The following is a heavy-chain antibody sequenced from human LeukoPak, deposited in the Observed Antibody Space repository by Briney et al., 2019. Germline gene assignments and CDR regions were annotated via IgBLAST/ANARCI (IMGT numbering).Heavy chain of an antibody. CDR3: AGDSSGWYDH. V-gene: IGHV3-53*01. J-gene: IGHJ5*02. Sequence: PGGSLRLSCAASGFTVSTNCMSWVRQAPGRGLEWVSVIYAGGTTYYADSVRGRFTISRDNSKNTLYLQMNSLRDEDTAVYYCAGDSSGWYDHWGQGTLVTISS. CDR2: IYAGGTT. D-gene: IGHD6-19*01. CDR1: GFTVSTNC.